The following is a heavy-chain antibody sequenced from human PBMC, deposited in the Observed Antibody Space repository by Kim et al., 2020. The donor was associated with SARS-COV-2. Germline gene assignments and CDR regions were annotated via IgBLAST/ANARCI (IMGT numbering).Heavy chain of an antibody. D-gene: IGHD2-15*01. CDR2: ISYGGSNK. CDR1: GFTFSRYA. Sequence: GGSLRLSCAASGFTFSRYAMHWVRQAPGKGLEWVAVISYGGSNKYYVDSVKGRFTISRDNSKNTLYLQMNSLRAEDTAVYYCARVDDCSGGSCRPFYYYYYGMDVWGQGTTVTVSS. J-gene: IGHJ6*02. CDR3: ARVDDCSGGSCRPFYYYYYGMDV. V-gene: IGHV3-30*14.